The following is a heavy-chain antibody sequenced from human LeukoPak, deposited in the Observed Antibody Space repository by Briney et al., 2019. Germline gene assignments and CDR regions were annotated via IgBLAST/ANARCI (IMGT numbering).Heavy chain of an antibody. Sequence: GGSLRLSCAASGFTFSSYGMHWVRQAPGKGLEWVAVIWYDGSNKYYADSVKGRFTISRDNAKNSLYLQMDSLRAEDTAVYYCARHIPFDCWGQGTLVTVSS. J-gene: IGHJ4*02. CDR3: ARHIPFDC. D-gene: IGHD2-21*01. CDR1: GFTFSSYG. CDR2: IWYDGSNK. V-gene: IGHV3-33*01.